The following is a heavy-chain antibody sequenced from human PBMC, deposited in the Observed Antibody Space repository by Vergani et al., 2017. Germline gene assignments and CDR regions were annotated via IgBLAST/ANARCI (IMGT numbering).Heavy chain of an antibody. V-gene: IGHV1-69*04. CDR2: IIPILGIA. J-gene: IGHJ5*02. D-gene: IGHD1-26*01. Sequence: QVQLVQSGAEVKKPGASVKVSCKASGGTFSSYAISWVRQAPGQGLEWMGRIIPILGIANYAQKFQGRVTITADESTSTAYMELSSLRSEDTAVYYCARDRGIVGANGENWFDPWGQGTLVTVSS. CDR3: ARDRGIVGANGENWFDP. CDR1: GGTFSSYA.